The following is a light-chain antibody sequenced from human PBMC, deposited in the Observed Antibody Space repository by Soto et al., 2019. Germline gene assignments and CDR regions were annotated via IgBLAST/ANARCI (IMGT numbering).Light chain of an antibody. CDR1: QGITYW. Sequence: DIQMTQSPSSVSASLGDRVTITCRASQGITYWLAWYQQRPGRAPKCLIYAASILESGVPSRFNGSGSGAKFTLTISDLQPEDFATYFCQQANSFPLTFGQGTRLEIK. CDR3: QQANSFPLT. V-gene: IGKV1-12*01. J-gene: IGKJ5*01. CDR2: AAS.